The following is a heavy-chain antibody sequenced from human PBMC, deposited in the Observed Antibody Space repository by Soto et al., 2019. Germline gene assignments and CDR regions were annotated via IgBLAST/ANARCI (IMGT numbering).Heavy chain of an antibody. Sequence: QITLKESGPTLVKPTQTLTLTCTFSGFSLSTRGVGVGWIRQPPGKALEWLALIYWDDDKQYSPALKSRLTITKDTSKSQVVLTLTNMDPVDTATYYCSHSPTSKSLWFGGGWITLIWGFDYWGQGTLVTVSS. D-gene: IGHD3-10*01. CDR3: SHSPTSKSLWFGGGWITLIWGFDY. CDR2: IYWDDDK. V-gene: IGHV2-5*02. CDR1: GFSLSTRGVG. J-gene: IGHJ4*02.